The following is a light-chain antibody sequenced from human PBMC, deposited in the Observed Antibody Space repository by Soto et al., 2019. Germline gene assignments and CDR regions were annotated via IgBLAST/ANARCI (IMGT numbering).Light chain of an antibody. V-gene: IGKV1-5*01. CDR3: QQYNXYLT. CDR1: QTISNW. J-gene: IGKJ1*01. CDR2: DVS. Sequence: DIQMTQSPSTLSASVGDRVTITFRASQTISNWLAWYQQKPGKAPKLLIYDVSSLESGVPSRFSGSGSGTEFTLTIPSLQPDDSATYYRQQYNXYLTFGQGTKV.